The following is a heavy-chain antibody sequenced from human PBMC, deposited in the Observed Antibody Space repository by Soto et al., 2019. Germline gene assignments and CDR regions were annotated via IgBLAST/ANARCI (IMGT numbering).Heavy chain of an antibody. V-gene: IGHV1-69*08. CDR3: ARESLLLWFGESLYYFDY. Sequence: QVQLVQSGAEVKKPGSSVKVSCKASGGTFSSYTISWVRQAPGQGLEWMVRIIPILGIANYAHKFQGRVTITADKSTSTAYMELSSLRSEDTAVYYCARESLLLWFGESLYYFDYWGQGTLVTVSS. J-gene: IGHJ4*02. CDR1: GGTFSSYT. D-gene: IGHD3-10*01. CDR2: IIPILGIA.